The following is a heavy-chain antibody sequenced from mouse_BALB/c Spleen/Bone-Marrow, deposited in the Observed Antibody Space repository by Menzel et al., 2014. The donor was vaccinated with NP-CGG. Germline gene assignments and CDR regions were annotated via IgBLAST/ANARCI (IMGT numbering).Heavy chain of an antibody. V-gene: IGHV3-8*02. J-gene: IGHJ1*01. CDR3: ARYDGNYDWYFDV. Sequence: EVKLQESGPSLVKPSQPLSLTCSVTGDSITSGYWNWIRKFPGNKLEYMGYISYSGSTYYNPSLKGRISITRDTSKNQYYLQLNSVTTEDTATYYCARYDGNYDWYFDVWGAGATVTVSS. CDR1: GDSITSGY. D-gene: IGHD2-1*01. CDR2: ISYSGST.